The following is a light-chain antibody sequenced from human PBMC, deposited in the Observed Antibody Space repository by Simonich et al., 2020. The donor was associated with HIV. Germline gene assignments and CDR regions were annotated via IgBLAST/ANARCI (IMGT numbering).Light chain of an antibody. V-gene: IGKV3-15*01. Sequence: EIVLTQSPATLSLSPGERATLSCRASQSVSSYLAWYQQKPGQAPRLLIYYASSRATGIPARLSGSGFGTEFTLTISSMQSEDFALYYCQQYNNWPSPFTFGPGTKVDIK. J-gene: IGKJ3*01. CDR1: QSVSSY. CDR3: QQYNNWPSPFT. CDR2: YAS.